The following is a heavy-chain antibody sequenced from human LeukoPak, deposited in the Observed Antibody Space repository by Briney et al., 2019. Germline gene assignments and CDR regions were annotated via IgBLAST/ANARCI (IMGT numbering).Heavy chain of an antibody. D-gene: IGHD2-2*01. CDR1: GYTFSSYG. CDR3: ARVGDCGSTSCYVWEDYYYYYGMDV. J-gene: IGHJ6*04. CDR2: ISAYNGNT. Sequence: ASVKVSCKASGYTFSSYGISWVRQAPGQGLEWTGWISAYNGNTNYAQKFQGRVTMTTDTSTSTAYMELRSLRSDDTAVYYCARVGDCGSTSCYVWEDYYYYYGMDVWGKGTTVTVSS. V-gene: IGHV1-18*04.